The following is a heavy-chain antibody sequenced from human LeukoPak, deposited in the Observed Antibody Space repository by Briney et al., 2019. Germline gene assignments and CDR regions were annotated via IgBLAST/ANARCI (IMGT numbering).Heavy chain of an antibody. D-gene: IGHD3-9*01. V-gene: IGHV3-23*01. CDR2: ITGSGGGT. CDR3: VKWGDYDVLTGYHDPDY. J-gene: IGHJ4*02. Sequence: PGGSLRLSCAASGFTLSNYAMSWVRQAPGKGLEWVSAITGSGGGTYYADSVKGRFTISRENSKNTLYLQVNSLRAEDTAVYYCVKWGDYDVLTGYHDPDYWGQGSLVTVSS. CDR1: GFTLSNYA.